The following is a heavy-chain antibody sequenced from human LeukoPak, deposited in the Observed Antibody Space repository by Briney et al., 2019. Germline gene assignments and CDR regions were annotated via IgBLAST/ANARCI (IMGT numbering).Heavy chain of an antibody. J-gene: IGHJ4*02. V-gene: IGHV3-30*04. D-gene: IGHD5-24*01. CDR1: GFTFTNFA. Sequence: GGSLRLSSAASGFTFTNFAMHWVRQAPGKGLEWVAVISNDERNKYYADSVKGRFTISRDNSNSMVYLHMTSLRLEDTALYYCARPSPPGDGYNPSDYGGQGSLVIVSS. CDR3: ARPSPPGDGYNPSDY. CDR2: ISNDERNK.